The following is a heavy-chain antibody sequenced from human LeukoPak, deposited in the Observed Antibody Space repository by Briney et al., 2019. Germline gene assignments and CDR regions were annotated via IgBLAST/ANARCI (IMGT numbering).Heavy chain of an antibody. CDR1: GFTFSIYE. CDR2: ISWNSGSI. J-gene: IGHJ4*02. Sequence: GGSLRLSCEASGFTFSIYEVNWVRQAPGKGLEWVSGISWNSGSIGYADSVKGRFTISRDNAKNSLYLQMNSLRAEDMALYYCAKGVGSGYKLYYFDYWGQGTLVTVSS. CDR3: AKGVGSGYKLYYFDY. D-gene: IGHD3-3*01. V-gene: IGHV3-9*03.